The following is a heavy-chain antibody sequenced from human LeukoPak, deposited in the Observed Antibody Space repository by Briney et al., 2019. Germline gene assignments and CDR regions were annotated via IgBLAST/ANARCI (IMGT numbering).Heavy chain of an antibody. CDR3: ARKEVDSCGYFLHFEY. CDR2: ISVYSGNT. V-gene: IGHV1-18*01. CDR1: DYTFTTYG. J-gene: IGHJ4*02. D-gene: IGHD3-22*01. Sequence: ASVKVSCKASDYTFTTYGISWVRQAPGQGLEWMGWISVYSGNTNYAQKLQGRVTMTTDTSTSTAYMELRSLRSDDTAVYYCARKEVDSCGYFLHFEYWGQGTLVTVSS.